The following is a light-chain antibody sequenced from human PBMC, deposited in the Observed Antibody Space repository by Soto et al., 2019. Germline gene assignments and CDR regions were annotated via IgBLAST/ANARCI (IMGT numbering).Light chain of an antibody. Sequence: EIVMTQSPATLSVSPGERATLPCRASQSVGSNLVWYQQKPGQAPRLLIYGASTRATGIPARFSGSGSGTEFTLTISSLQSEDSAVYFCQQCNNWPPWTFGQGTKV. CDR1: QSVGSN. J-gene: IGKJ1*01. V-gene: IGKV3D-15*01. CDR2: GAS. CDR3: QQCNNWPPWT.